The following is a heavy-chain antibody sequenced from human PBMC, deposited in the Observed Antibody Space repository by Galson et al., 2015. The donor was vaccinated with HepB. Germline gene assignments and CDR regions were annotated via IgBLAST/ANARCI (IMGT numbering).Heavy chain of an antibody. CDR3: ARDRKTSTYYHFWSGYYKAYYYYGMDV. Sequence: SLRLSCAASGFTFSSYAMHWVRQAPGKGLEWGAVISYYGSNKYYADSVKGRFTISRDNSKNTLYLQMNSLRAEDTAVYYCARDRKTSTYYHFWSGYYKAYYYYGMDVWGQGTTVTVSS. J-gene: IGHJ6*02. CDR1: GFTFSSYA. V-gene: IGHV3-30*04. D-gene: IGHD3-3*01. CDR2: ISYYGSNK.